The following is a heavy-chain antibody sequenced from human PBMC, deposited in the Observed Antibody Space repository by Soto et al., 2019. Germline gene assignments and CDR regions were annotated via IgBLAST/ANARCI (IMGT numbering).Heavy chain of an antibody. CDR3: AHRRRGSGRHSYDY. V-gene: IGHV2-5*02. D-gene: IGHD3-10*01. CDR2: IYWDDDE. J-gene: IGHJ4*02. Sequence: QITLKESGPTLVKPTQTLTLTCTFSGFSLTTSEVGVGWIRQPPGKALEWLALIYWDDDERYNPSLENRLIITKDTSKNQVVLSMTNMDSVDTATNYCAHRRRGSGRHSYDYWGQGTLVIVSS. CDR1: GFSLTTSEVG.